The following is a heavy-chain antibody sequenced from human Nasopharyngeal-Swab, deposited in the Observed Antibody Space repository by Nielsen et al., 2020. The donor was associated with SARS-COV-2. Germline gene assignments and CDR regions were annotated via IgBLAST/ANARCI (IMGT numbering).Heavy chain of an antibody. J-gene: IGHJ6*02. Sequence: GESLKISCAASGFTFSSYSMNWVRQAPGKGLEWVSSISSSSSYIYYADSVKGRFTISRGNAKNSLYLQMNSLRAEDTAVYYCARDLGLSMVRGADYYYGMDVWGQGTTVTVSS. CDR1: GFTFSSYS. D-gene: IGHD3-10*01. CDR3: ARDLGLSMVRGADYYYGMDV. CDR2: ISSSSSYI. V-gene: IGHV3-21*01.